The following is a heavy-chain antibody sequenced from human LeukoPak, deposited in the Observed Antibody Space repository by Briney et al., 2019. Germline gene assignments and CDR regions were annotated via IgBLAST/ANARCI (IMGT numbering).Heavy chain of an antibody. CDR3: ARVHYYDSSGYCDY. Sequence: ASVKVSCKASGYTFTSYGISWVRQAPGQGPEWMGWISAYNGNTNYAQKLQGRVTMTTDTSTSTAYMELRSLRSDDTAVYYCARVHYYDSSGYCDYWGQGTLVTVSS. J-gene: IGHJ4*02. V-gene: IGHV1-18*01. D-gene: IGHD3-22*01. CDR1: GYTFTSYG. CDR2: ISAYNGNT.